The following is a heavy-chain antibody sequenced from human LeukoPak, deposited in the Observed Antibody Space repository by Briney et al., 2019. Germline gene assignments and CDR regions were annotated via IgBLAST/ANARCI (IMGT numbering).Heavy chain of an antibody. Sequence: SVKVSCKASGGTFSSYAISWVRQAPGQGLEWMGGIIPIFGTANYAQKFQGRVTITTDESTSTAYMELSSLRSEDTAAYYCASSRTEYYSNYFWFDPWGQGTLVTVSS. D-gene: IGHD4-11*01. CDR1: GGTFSSYA. V-gene: IGHV1-69*05. CDR3: ASSRTEYYSNYFWFDP. CDR2: IIPIFGTA. J-gene: IGHJ5*02.